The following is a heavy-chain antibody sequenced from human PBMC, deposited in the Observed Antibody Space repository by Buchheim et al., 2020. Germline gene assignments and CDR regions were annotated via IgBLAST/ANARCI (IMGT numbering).Heavy chain of an antibody. Sequence: QVQLQQWGAGLLKPSETLSLTCAVYGGSFSGYYWSWIRQPPGKGLEWIGEINHSGSTNYNPSLKSRVTISVDTSKNPFSLKLSSVTAADTAVYYCARSTGMIVVVMGIDYWGQGTL. CDR2: INHSGST. CDR3: ARSTGMIVVVMGIDY. V-gene: IGHV4-34*01. CDR1: GGSFSGYY. J-gene: IGHJ4*02. D-gene: IGHD3-22*01.